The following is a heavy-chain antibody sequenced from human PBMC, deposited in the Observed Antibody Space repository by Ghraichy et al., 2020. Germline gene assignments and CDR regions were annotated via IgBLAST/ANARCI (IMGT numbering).Heavy chain of an antibody. V-gene: IGHV3-33*01. D-gene: IGHD3-10*01. CDR1: GFSFSSYG. CDR3: ASLSYGAGSIDV. Sequence: GGSLRLSCAASGFSFSSYGMHWVRQAPGKGLEWVAVIWYDGSDKYYADSVKGRFTISRDNSKKTLYLQMNSLRAEDTAVYYCASLSYGAGSIDVWGQGTTVTVSS. CDR2: IWYDGSDK. J-gene: IGHJ6*02.